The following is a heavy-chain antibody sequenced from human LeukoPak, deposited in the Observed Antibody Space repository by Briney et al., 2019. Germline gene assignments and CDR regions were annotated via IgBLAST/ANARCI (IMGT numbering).Heavy chain of an antibody. Sequence: ASVKVSCKASGYTFTSYGISWVRQAPGQGLEWMGGISPIFGTANYAQKFQGRVTITADESTSTAYMELSSLRSEDTAVYYCARDWSYYYGSGRFAFDIWGQGTMVTVSS. J-gene: IGHJ3*02. D-gene: IGHD3-10*01. V-gene: IGHV1-69*13. CDR2: ISPIFGTA. CDR3: ARDWSYYYGSGRFAFDI. CDR1: GYTFTSYG.